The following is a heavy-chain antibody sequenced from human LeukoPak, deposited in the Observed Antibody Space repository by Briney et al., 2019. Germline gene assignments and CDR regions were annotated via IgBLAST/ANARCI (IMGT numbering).Heavy chain of an antibody. Sequence: SETLSLTCAVSGYSISSGYYWGWIRQPPGQGLEWIGSIYHSGSTYYNPSLKSRVTISVDTSKNQFSLKLSSVTAADTAVYYCARRPPYDILTGTPFDYWGQGTLVTVSS. V-gene: IGHV4-38-2*01. J-gene: IGHJ4*02. CDR3: ARRPPYDILTGTPFDY. D-gene: IGHD3-9*01. CDR1: GYSISSGYY. CDR2: IYHSGST.